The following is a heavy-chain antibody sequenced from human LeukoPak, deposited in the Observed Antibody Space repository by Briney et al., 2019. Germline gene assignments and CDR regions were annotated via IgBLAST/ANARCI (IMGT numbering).Heavy chain of an antibody. CDR2: IGSSSSTI. CDR3: AKDLKGLWLDY. CDR1: GFTFSSYS. Sequence: PGGSLRLSCAASGFTFSSYSMNWVRQAPGKGLEGVSYIGSSSSTIYYADSVKGRFTISRDNAKNSLYLQMNSLRAEDTAVYYCAKDLKGLWLDYWGQGTLVTVSS. D-gene: IGHD5-18*01. V-gene: IGHV3-48*01. J-gene: IGHJ4*02.